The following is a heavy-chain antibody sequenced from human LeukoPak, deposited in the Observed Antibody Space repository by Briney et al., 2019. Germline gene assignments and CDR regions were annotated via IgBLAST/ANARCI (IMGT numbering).Heavy chain of an antibody. D-gene: IGHD2-2*01. CDR3: ARVGGYCTSTSCPPPDY. V-gene: IGHV3-21*01. Sequence: RGGALRLSCAASGFTFSSYNMDWVRPAPGKGLEWVSFIDSSSRYIYQADSVKGRFTISRDNAKSSVFLQMNSLRAEDTAVYYCARVGGYCTSTSCPPPDYWGQGTLVTVSS. CDR2: IDSSSRYI. CDR1: GFTFSSYN. J-gene: IGHJ4*02.